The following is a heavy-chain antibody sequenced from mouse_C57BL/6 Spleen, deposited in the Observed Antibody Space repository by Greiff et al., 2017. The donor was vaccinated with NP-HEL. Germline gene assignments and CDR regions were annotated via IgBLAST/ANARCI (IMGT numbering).Heavy chain of an antibody. V-gene: IGHV5-17*01. D-gene: IGHD1-1*01. CDR3: ARCITLEY. J-gene: IGHJ2*01. CDR2: ISSGSSTI. Sequence: EVHLVESGGGLVKPGGSLKLSCAASGFTFSDYGMHWVRQAPEKGLEWVAYISSGSSTISYADTVKGRSTISRDNAKNTLFLQMTSLRAEDTARYYCARCITLEYWGEGTTLTVSS. CDR1: GFTFSDYG.